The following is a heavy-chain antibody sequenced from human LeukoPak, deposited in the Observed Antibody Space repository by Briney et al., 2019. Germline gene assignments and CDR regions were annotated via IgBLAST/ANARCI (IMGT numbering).Heavy chain of an antibody. CDR1: GFTFDDYA. V-gene: IGHV3-9*01. Sequence: GGSLRFSCAASGFTFDDYAMHWVRQAPGKGLEWISGISWNSGSIGYADSVKGRFTISRDNAKNSLYLQMNSLRAEDTALYYCAKGNYFFDYWGQGTLVTVSS. CDR2: ISWNSGSI. J-gene: IGHJ4*02. CDR3: AKGNYFFDY.